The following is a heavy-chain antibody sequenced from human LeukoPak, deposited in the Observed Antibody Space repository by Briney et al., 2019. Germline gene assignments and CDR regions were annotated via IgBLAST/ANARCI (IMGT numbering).Heavy chain of an antibody. V-gene: IGHV3-30*18. Sequence: PGRSLRLSCAASGFTFSSYGMHWVRQAPGKGLEWVAVISYDGSNKYYADSVKGRFTISRDNSKNTLYPQMNSLRAEDTAVYYCAKDLSSSWYTLWGQGTLVTVSS. J-gene: IGHJ4*02. D-gene: IGHD6-13*01. CDR1: GFTFSSYG. CDR3: AKDLSSSWYTL. CDR2: ISYDGSNK.